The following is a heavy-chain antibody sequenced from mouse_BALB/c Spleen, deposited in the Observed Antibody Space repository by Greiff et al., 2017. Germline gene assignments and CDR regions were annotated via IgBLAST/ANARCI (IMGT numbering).Heavy chain of an antibody. CDR3: ARRENGYYPYYCDY. J-gene: IGHJ2*01. CDR2: ISYSGST. Sequence: EVQLQESGPGLVKPSQSLSLTCTVTGYSITSDYAWHWIRQFPGNKLEWMGYISYSGSTSYNPSLKSRISITRDTSKNQFFLQLNSVTTEDTATYYCARRENGYYPYYCDYWGQGTTLTVSS. D-gene: IGHD2-3*01. V-gene: IGHV3-2*02. CDR1: GYSITSDYA.